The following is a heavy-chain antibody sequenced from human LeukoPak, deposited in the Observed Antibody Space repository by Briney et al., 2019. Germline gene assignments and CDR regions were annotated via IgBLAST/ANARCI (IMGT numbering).Heavy chain of an antibody. V-gene: IGHV3-23*01. CDR1: GFAFSSQD. Sequence: GGSLRLSCAASGFAFSSQDMGWVRQAPGKGLEWVSAISDSGDRTYYVDSVKGRFTISRDNSKNTLYLQMNSLRADDTAVYYCAKVATWTYFDSWGQGTLVTVSS. D-gene: IGHD3/OR15-3a*01. J-gene: IGHJ4*02. CDR3: AKVATWTYFDS. CDR2: ISDSGDRT.